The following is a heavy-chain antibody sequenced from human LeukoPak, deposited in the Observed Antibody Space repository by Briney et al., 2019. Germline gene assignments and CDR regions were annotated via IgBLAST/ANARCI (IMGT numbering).Heavy chain of an antibody. CDR1: GFTFSSYG. Sequence: PGRSLRLSCAASGFTFSSYGMHWVRQAPGKGLEWVAVISYDGSNKYYADSVKGRFAISRDNSKNTLYLQMNSLRAEDTAVYYCAKEGGSLPHGMDVWGQGTTVTVSS. D-gene: IGHD2-15*01. V-gene: IGHV3-30*18. J-gene: IGHJ6*02. CDR2: ISYDGSNK. CDR3: AKEGGSLPHGMDV.